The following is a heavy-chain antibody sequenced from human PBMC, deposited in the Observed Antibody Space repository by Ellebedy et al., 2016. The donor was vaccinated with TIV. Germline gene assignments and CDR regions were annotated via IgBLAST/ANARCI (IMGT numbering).Heavy chain of an antibody. V-gene: IGHV3-23*01. CDR3: AKDLDPKEGNFWSGYYVVYGMDV. CDR1: GFTFSSYA. D-gene: IGHD3-3*01. J-gene: IGHJ6*02. Sequence: PGGSLRLSCAASGFTFSSYAMSWVRQAPGKGLEWVPAISGSGGSTYYADSVKGRFTISRDNSKNTLYLQMNSLRAEDTAVYYCAKDLDPKEGNFWSGYYVVYGMDVWGQGTTVTVSS. CDR2: ISGSGGST.